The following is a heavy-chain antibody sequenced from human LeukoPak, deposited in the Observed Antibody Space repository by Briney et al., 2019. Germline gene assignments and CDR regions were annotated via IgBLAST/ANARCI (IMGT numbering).Heavy chain of an antibody. V-gene: IGHV3-9*03. CDR1: GFTFDDYA. CDR2: ISWNSGSI. D-gene: IGHD2/OR15-2a*01. CDR3: AKDINSDGFLPYYFDY. J-gene: IGHJ4*02. Sequence: PGRSLRLSCAASGFTFDDYAMHWVRQAPGKGLEWVSGISWNSGSIGYADSVKGRFTISRDNAKNSLYLQMNSLRAEDMALYYCAKDINSDGFLPYYFDYWGQGTLVTVSS.